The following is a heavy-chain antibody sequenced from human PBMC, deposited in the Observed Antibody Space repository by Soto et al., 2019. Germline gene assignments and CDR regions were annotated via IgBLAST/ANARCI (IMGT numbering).Heavy chain of an antibody. J-gene: IGHJ4*02. CDR3: ASYCSGGSCYLQRGFDY. Sequence: SVKVSCKASGGTFSSYTISWVRQAPGQGLEWMGRIIPILGIANYAQKFQGRVTITADKSTSTAYMELSSLRSEDTAVYYCASYCSGGSCYLQRGFDYWGQGTLVTVSS. V-gene: IGHV1-69*02. CDR2: IIPILGIA. CDR1: GGTFSSYT. D-gene: IGHD2-15*01.